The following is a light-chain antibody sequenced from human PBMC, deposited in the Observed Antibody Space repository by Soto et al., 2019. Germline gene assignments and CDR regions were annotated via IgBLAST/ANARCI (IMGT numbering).Light chain of an antibody. V-gene: IGKV1-33*01. CDR1: RDIRKY. J-gene: IGKJ4*01. CDR2: DAS. CDR3: QQYHTLVS. Sequence: DIQMTQSPSSLSASVGDRVTITCQASRDIRKYLNWYQQKPGKAPKLLIYDASNLETGVTSMFSGSGSGTDFTFTISSLQSEDIATYYCQQYHTLVSFGGGNKVEIK.